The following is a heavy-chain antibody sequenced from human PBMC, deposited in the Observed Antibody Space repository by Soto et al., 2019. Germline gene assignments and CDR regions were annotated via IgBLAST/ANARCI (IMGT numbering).Heavy chain of an antibody. J-gene: IGHJ5*02. CDR3: AREPTRYRWFDP. CDR2: ISSSGSTI. V-gene: IGHV3-48*03. CDR1: GFTFSSYE. Sequence: GGSLRLSCAASGFTFSSYEMNWVRQAPGKGLEWVSYISSSGSTIYYADSAKGRFTISRDNAKNSLYLQMNSLRAEDTAVYYCAREPTRYRWFDPWGQGTLVTVSS. D-gene: IGHD1-1*01.